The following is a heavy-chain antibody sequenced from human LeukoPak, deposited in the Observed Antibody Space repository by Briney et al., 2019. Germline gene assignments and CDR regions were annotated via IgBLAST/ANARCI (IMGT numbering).Heavy chain of an antibody. J-gene: IGHJ4*02. CDR1: GYPFSRHA. Sequence: ASVKVFCKASGYPFSRHAIHWVRQAPGQRLEWMGWINSGNGKTKYSQKFQGRVTITRDTSASTAYMELTSLTAEDTAVYYCARDRGRILWFGEFDYWGQGTLVSVSS. V-gene: IGHV1-3*01. D-gene: IGHD3-10*01. CDR3: ARDRGRILWFGEFDY. CDR2: INSGNGKT.